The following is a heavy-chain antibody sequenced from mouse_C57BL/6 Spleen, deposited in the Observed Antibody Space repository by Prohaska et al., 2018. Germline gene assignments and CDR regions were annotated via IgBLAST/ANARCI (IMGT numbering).Heavy chain of an antibody. J-gene: IGHJ3*01. CDR3: ARVGYYGSRAWFAY. CDR1: GYTFTDYN. Sequence: QQSGPELVKPGASVKIPCKASGYTFTDYNMDWVKQSHGKSLEWIGDINPNNGGTSYNQKFKGKATLTVDKSSSTAYMELRSLTSEDTAVYYCARVGYYGSRAWFAYWGQGTLVTVSA. V-gene: IGHV1-18*01. CDR2: INPNNGGT. D-gene: IGHD1-1*01.